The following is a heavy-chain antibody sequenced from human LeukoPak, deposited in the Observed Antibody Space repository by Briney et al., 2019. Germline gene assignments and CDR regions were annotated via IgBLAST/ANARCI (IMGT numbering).Heavy chain of an antibody. CDR2: ISGSGGST. D-gene: IGHD3-10*01. V-gene: IGHV3-23*01. CDR3: AKDLRDYGSGSYSWFY. Sequence: GGSLILSCAASGFTFSSYAMSWVRQAPGKGLEWVSAISGSGGSTYYADSVKGRFTISRDNSKNTLYLQMNSLRAEDTAVYYCAKDLRDYGSGSYSWFYWGQGTLVTVSS. J-gene: IGHJ4*02. CDR1: GFTFSSYA.